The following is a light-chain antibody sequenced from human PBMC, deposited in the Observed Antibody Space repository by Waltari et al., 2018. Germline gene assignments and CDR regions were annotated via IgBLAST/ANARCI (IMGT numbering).Light chain of an antibody. Sequence: EIAMTQSPATLSVSPGERATLSCRASQSVSSNLAWYQQKPGQAPRLLIYGASTRATCIPARFSGSGSGTEFTLTISSLQSEDFAVYYCQQYNNWPPSWTFGQGTKVEIK. CDR2: GAS. J-gene: IGKJ1*01. CDR1: QSVSSN. V-gene: IGKV3-15*01. CDR3: QQYNNWPPSWT.